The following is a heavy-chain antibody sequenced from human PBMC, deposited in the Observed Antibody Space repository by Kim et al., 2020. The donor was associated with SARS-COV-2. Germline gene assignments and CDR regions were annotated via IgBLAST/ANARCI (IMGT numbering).Heavy chain of an antibody. CDR3: AREMLYYNWNDHYGMDV. D-gene: IGHD1-1*01. CDR1: GYTFTSYA. V-gene: IGHV7-4-1*02. Sequence: ASVTVSCKASGYTFTSYAMNWVRQAPGQGLEWMGWINTNTGNPTYAQGFTGRFVFSLDTSVSTAYLQISSLKAEDTAVYYCAREMLYYNWNDHYGMDVWGQGTTVTVSS. CDR2: INTNTGNP. J-gene: IGHJ6*02.